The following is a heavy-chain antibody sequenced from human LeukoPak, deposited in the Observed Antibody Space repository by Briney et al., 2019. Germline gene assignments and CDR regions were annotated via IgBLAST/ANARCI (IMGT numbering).Heavy chain of an antibody. Sequence: SETLSLTCAVYGGSFSGYYWSWIRQPPGKGLEWIGEINHSGSTNYNPSLKSRVTISVDTSKNQFSLKLSSVTAAGTAVYYCATRGAMAGFDYWGQGTLVTVSS. D-gene: IGHD6-19*01. V-gene: IGHV4-34*01. CDR1: GGSFSGYY. CDR2: INHSGST. J-gene: IGHJ4*02. CDR3: ATRGAMAGFDY.